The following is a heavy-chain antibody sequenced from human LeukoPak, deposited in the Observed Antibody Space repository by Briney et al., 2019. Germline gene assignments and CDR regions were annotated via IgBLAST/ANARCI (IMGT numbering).Heavy chain of an antibody. V-gene: IGHV3-7*01. CDR3: ARDGRPVAVDY. CDR1: GFTFSSSW. Sequence: AGGSLRLSCAASGFTFSSSWMSWVRQAPGKGLEWVANINQDGSEKYYVDSVKGRFTISRDNAKNSLYLQMNSLRAEDTAVYYCARDGRPVAVDYWGQGTLVTVSS. D-gene: IGHD6-19*01. J-gene: IGHJ4*02. CDR2: INQDGSEK.